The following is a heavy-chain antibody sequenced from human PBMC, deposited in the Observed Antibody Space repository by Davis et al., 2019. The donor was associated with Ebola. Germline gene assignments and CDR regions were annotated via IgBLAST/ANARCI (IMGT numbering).Heavy chain of an antibody. D-gene: IGHD2-15*01. V-gene: IGHV3-30*03. CDR1: GFTFSSYA. CDR3: VRGGSATAY. CDR2: ISYDEGYK. Sequence: PGGSLRLSCAASGFTFSSYAMSWVRQAPGKGLEWVAVISYDEGYKYYADSVKGRFTISRDNAKSSLYLQMNSLRAEDTAVFYCVRGGSATAYWGQGTPVTVSS. J-gene: IGHJ1*01.